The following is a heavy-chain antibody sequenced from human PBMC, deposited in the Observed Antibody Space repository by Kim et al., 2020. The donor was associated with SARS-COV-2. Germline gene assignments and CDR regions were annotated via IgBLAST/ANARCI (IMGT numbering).Heavy chain of an antibody. CDR3: ARVEYSSSSVAGLHYYYYYYMDV. CDR1: GYTFTGYY. J-gene: IGHJ6*03. Sequence: ASVKVSCKASGYTFTGYYMHWVRQAPGQGLEWMGWINPNSGGTNYAQKFQGRVTMTRDTSISTAYMELSRLRSDDTAVYYCARVEYSSSSVAGLHYYYYYYMDVWGKGTTVTVSS. CDR2: INPNSGGT. D-gene: IGHD6-6*01. V-gene: IGHV1-2*02.